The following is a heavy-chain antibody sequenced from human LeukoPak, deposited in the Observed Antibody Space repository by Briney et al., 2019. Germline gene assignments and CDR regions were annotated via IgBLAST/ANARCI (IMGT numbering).Heavy chain of an antibody. J-gene: IGHJ4*02. CDR1: GFTFSSYA. D-gene: IGHD1-26*01. V-gene: IGHV3-23*01. Sequence: GSLRLSCAAPGFTFSSYALIWVRQAPGKGLEWVAGITGSGGSTQHADSVKGRFTISRDNSKNTLYLQMSSLRAEDTAVYFCASPRSSFFDYWGQGTLVTVSS. CDR3: ASPRSSFFDY. CDR2: ITGSGGST.